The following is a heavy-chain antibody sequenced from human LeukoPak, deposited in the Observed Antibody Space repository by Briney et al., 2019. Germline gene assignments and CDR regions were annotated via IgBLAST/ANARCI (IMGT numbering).Heavy chain of an antibody. V-gene: IGHV3-53*05. J-gene: IGHJ3*01. D-gene: IGHD3-9*01. CDR3: VEIDSV. CDR1: GFTVSSNY. Sequence: GGSLRLSCAASGFTVSSNYMSWVRQAPGKGLEWVSVIYSGGSTYYADSVKGRFTISRDNSKNTLYLQMNSPRPEDTAVYYCVEIDSVWGQGTMVTVSS. CDR2: IYSGGST.